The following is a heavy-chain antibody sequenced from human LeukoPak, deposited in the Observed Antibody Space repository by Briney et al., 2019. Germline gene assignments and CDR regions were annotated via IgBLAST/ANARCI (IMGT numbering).Heavy chain of an antibody. CDR2: VSSYNGDT. J-gene: IGHJ5*02. CDR1: GYTFNNYG. CDR3: AKDWNILTGRNCFDP. D-gene: IGHD3-9*01. V-gene: IGHV1-18*01. Sequence: ASVKVSCKASGYTFNNYGISWVRQAPGQGLEWMGWVSSYNGDTNYAQKFQGRVTMTTDTSTRTAYMELRSLRFDDTAIYYCAKDWNILTGRNCFDPWGQGTLVTVSS.